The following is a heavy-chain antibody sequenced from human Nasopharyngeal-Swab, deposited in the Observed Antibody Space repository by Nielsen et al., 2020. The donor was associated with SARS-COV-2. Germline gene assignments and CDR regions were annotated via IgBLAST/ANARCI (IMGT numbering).Heavy chain of an antibody. CDR1: GFTFDDYT. J-gene: IGHJ4*02. CDR2: ISWDGGST. CDR3: AKAYLVAAAGTMGY. V-gene: IGHV3-43*01. Sequence: GGSLRLSWAASGFTFDDYTMHWVRQAPGKGLEWVSLISWDGGSTYYADSVKGRFTISRDNSKNTLYLQMNSLRAEDTAVYYCAKAYLVAAAGTMGYWGQGTLVTVSS. D-gene: IGHD6-13*01.